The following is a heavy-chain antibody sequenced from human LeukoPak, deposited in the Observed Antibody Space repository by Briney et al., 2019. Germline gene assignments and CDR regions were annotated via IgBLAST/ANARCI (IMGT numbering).Heavy chain of an antibody. CDR1: GFTFSSYS. V-gene: IGHV3-21*01. CDR2: ISSSSSYI. J-gene: IGHJ4*02. Sequence: PGGSLRLSCAASGFTFSSYSMNWVRQAPGKGLEWVSSISSSSSYIYYADSVKGRFTISRDNAKNSLYLQMNSLRAADTAVYYCAREAAYYDSSGYYVYWGQGTLVTVSS. CDR3: AREAAYYDSSGYYVY. D-gene: IGHD3-22*01.